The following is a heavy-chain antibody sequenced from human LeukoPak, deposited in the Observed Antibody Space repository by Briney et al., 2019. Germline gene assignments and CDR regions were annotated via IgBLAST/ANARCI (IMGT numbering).Heavy chain of an antibody. J-gene: IGHJ4*02. CDR3: ARGFWSGTNGFDY. CDR1: GYTFTDYY. D-gene: IGHD3-3*01. CDR2: IIPIFGTA. Sequence: ASVKVSCKASGYTFTDYYVHRVRQAPGQGLEWMGGIIPIFGTANYAQKFQGRVTITTDESTSTAYMELSSLRSEDTAVYYCARGFWSGTNGFDYWGQGTLVTVSS. V-gene: IGHV1-69*05.